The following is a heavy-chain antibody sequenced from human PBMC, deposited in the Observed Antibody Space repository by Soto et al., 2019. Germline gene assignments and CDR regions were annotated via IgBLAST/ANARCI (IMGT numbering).Heavy chain of an antibody. J-gene: IGHJ4*02. Sequence: QVQLVESGGGVVQPGRSLRLSCEASGFTFSSSPMHWVRQAPGKGLEWVAVISYDGIIKVYADSVQGRFTISRDISKNTLYLKMNSLRTEDTAVYYCVRDHIRGPPDYCDDWGQGTLVTVSS. CDR1: GFTFSSSP. V-gene: IGHV3-30-3*01. CDR3: VRDHIRGPPDYCDD. CDR2: ISYDGIIK.